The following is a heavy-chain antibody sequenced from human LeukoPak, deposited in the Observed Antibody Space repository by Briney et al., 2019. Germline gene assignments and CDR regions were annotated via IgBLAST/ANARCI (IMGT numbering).Heavy chain of an antibody. J-gene: IGHJ4*02. Sequence: GGSLRLSCAASGFTFSSYGMHWVRQAPGKGLEWVAVISYGGNNKYYADSVKGRFTISRDNSKNTLYLQMNSLRAEDTAVYYCAKADVDTAMVYYFDYWGQGTLVTVSS. V-gene: IGHV3-30*18. CDR2: ISYGGNNK. CDR3: AKADVDTAMVYYFDY. CDR1: GFTFSSYG. D-gene: IGHD5-18*01.